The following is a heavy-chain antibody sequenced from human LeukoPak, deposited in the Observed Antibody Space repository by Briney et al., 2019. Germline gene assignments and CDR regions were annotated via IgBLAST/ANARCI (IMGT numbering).Heavy chain of an antibody. Sequence: GASVKVSCKASGYTFTSYDINWVRQATGQGLERMGWMNPSSGNTGYAQKFQGRVTITRNTSISTAYMELSSLRSEDTAVYYCARGLGQPSSYFSPGGYYFDYWGQGTLVTVSS. CDR2: MNPSSGNT. CDR3: ARGLGQPSSYFSPGGYYFDY. V-gene: IGHV1-8*03. CDR1: GYTFTSYD. J-gene: IGHJ4*02. D-gene: IGHD5-18*01.